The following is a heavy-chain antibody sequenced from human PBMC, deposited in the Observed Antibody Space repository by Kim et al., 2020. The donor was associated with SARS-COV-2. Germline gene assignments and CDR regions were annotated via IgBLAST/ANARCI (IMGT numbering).Heavy chain of an antibody. D-gene: IGHD6-19*01. V-gene: IGHV3-74*01. CDR1: GLTFSSYW. J-gene: IGHJ4*02. CDR2: INSDGSTT. CDR3: ARRADTSGWWYFDY. Sequence: GGSLRLSCAASGLTFSSYWMHWVRQAPGKGLVWVSRINSDGSTTSYADSVKGRFTISRDNAKNTLYLQMNSLRDEDTAEYYCARRADTSGWWYFDYWGQGILVTVTS.